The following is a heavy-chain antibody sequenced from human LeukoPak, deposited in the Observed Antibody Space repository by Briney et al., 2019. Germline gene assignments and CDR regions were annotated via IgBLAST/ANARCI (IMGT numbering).Heavy chain of an antibody. CDR1: GGSISSYY. CDR3: ARAGSGSYWRERSIDY. J-gene: IGHJ4*02. D-gene: IGHD1-26*01. CDR2: IYYSGST. V-gene: IGHV4-59*01. Sequence: WETLSLTCTVSGGSISSYYWSWNRQPPGKGLEWIGYIYYSGSTNYNPSLKSRVTISVDTSKNQFSLKLSSVTAADTAVYYCARAGSGSYWRERSIDYWGQGTLVTVSS.